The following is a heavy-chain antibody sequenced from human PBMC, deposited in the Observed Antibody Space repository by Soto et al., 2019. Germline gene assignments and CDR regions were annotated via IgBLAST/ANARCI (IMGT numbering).Heavy chain of an antibody. CDR2: IMPFFGSG. V-gene: IGHV1-69*01. CDR1: RGTFTNYA. CDR3: ARDRAGYYSHFVY. D-gene: IGHD3-22*01. Sequence: QVYLVQSGAEVKKPGSSVKVSCKALRGTFTNYAFSWVRQAPGQGLEWMGGIMPFFGSGNYAQTFQGRINSPTDEPTSSVYLELTSLRSEDTAVYYCARDRAGYYSHFVYWGQGTLVTVSS. J-gene: IGHJ4*02.